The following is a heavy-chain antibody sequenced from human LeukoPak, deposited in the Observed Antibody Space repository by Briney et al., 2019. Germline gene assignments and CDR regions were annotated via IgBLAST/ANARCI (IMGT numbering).Heavy chain of an antibody. CDR3: AKRVAAASFDY. J-gene: IGHJ4*02. Sequence: PGGSLRLSCEASGFTLDACAMSWVRQAPGKGLEWVSATSPTGGTTYYADSVKGRFTISRDNSRNTLYLQMNSLRAEDTAVYYCAKRVAAASFDYWGQGTLVTVSS. CDR2: TSPTGGTT. V-gene: IGHV3-23*01. CDR1: GFTLDACA. D-gene: IGHD2-2*01.